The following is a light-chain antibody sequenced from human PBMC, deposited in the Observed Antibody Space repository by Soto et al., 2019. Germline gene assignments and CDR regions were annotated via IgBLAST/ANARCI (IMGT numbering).Light chain of an antibody. V-gene: IGKV4-1*01. CDR2: WAS. J-gene: IGKJ4*01. CDR1: QSVLYSSSNKNY. Sequence: DIVMTQSPDSLAVSLGERATINCKSSQSVLYSSSNKNYLAWYQQKPGQPPKLLIYWASTRESGVPDRFSGSGSGTDFTLTISSLQAEEVAVYYCQQYYSTPLTFGGGTKVEIK. CDR3: QQYYSTPLT.